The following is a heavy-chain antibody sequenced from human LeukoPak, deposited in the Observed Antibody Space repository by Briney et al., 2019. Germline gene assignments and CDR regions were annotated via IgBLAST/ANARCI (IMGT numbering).Heavy chain of an antibody. V-gene: IGHV1-2*02. D-gene: IGHD5-12*01. CDR2: INPNSGGT. J-gene: IGHJ4*02. CDR3: ARGRHSTSGPSHY. Sequence: ASVKVSCKASGYTFTGYYMHWVRQAPGQGLEWIAWINPNSGGTNYAQKFQGRVTMTRDTSISTAYMELSRLRSDDTAVYYCARGRHSTSGPSHYWGQGTLVTVSS. CDR1: GYTFTGYY.